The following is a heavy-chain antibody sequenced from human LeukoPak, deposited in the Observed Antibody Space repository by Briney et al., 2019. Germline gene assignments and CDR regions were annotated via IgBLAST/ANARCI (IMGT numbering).Heavy chain of an antibody. CDR1: GGSISSYY. V-gene: IGHV4-59*01. CDR2: IYYSGST. D-gene: IGHD2-15*01. J-gene: IGHJ6*03. CDR3: ARVADIDYYYMDV. Sequence: SETLSLTWTVSGGSISSYYWSWIRQPPGKGLEWIGYIYYSGSTNYNPSLKSRVTISVDTSKNQFSLKLSSVTAADTAVYYCARVADIDYYYMDVWGKGTTVTVSS.